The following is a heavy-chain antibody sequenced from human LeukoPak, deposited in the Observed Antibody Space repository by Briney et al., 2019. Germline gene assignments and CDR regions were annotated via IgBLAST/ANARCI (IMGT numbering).Heavy chain of an antibody. Sequence: GGSLRLSCAASGFTFSSYAMSWVRQAPGKGLEWVSAISGSGGSTYYADSVKGRFTISRDNSKNTLYLQMNSLRAEDTAVYYCAKQFLEWSDYYYYGMDVWGQGTTVTVSS. J-gene: IGHJ6*02. CDR3: AKQFLEWSDYYYYGMDV. CDR2: ISGSGGST. V-gene: IGHV3-23*01. D-gene: IGHD3-3*01. CDR1: GFTFSSYA.